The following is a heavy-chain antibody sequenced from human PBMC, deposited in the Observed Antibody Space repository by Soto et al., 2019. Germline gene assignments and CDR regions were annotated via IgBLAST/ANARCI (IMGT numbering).Heavy chain of an antibody. CDR2: ISGSGGST. D-gene: IGHD6-19*01. CDR1: GFTFSDNA. Sequence: EVHLLESGGGLVQPGGSLRLSCAASGFTFSDNAMSWVRQAPGKGLEWVSAISGSGGSTYYADSVKGRFTVSRDNSKNTLYLQMDSLRAEDSAMYYCAKVVGGAGTDYWGQGTLVTVSS. J-gene: IGHJ4*02. CDR3: AKVVGGAGTDY. V-gene: IGHV3-23*01.